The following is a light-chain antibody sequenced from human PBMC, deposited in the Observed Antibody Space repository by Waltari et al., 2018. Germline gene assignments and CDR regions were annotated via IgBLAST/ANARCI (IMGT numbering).Light chain of an antibody. CDR3: QQYYDYLRT. V-gene: IGKV1-8*01. CDR2: AAS. Sequence: AIRMTQSPSSLSASTGDRVTITCRASQSVSTYLAWYQQKPGKAPKLLFYAASTLQRGVPSRFSGSGSGTDFTLSISCLQSEDFATYYCQQYYDYLRTFGQGTKVEIK. CDR1: QSVSTY. J-gene: IGKJ1*01.